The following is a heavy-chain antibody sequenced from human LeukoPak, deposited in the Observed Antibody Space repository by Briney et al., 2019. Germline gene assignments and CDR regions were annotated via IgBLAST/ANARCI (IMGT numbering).Heavy chain of an antibody. J-gene: IGHJ4*02. CDR3: ARHRSAPTYFDY. V-gene: IGHV4-59*01. D-gene: IGHD3-10*01. CDR2: IYYSGST. Sequence: PSETLSLTCTVSGGSISYSYWSWIRRPPGKGLEWIGYIYYSGSTNYNPSLKSRVTISVDTSKNQFSLKLSSVTAADTAVYYCARHRSAPTYFDYWGQGTLVTVSS. CDR1: GGSISYSY.